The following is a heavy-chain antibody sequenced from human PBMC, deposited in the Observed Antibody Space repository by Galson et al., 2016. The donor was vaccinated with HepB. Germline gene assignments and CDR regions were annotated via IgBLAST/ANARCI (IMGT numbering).Heavy chain of an antibody. V-gene: IGHV3-74*01. J-gene: IGHJ6*02. Sequence: SLRLSCAASGFSFSRYWMHWVRQAPGKGLVCVSRINKDGSSTSYADSVKGRFTISRDNAKNTLYLQMNSLRAEDTAVYYCARLESGGYDFWSGHYSWSGGMDVWSQGTTVTVSS. CDR3: ARLESGGYDFWSGHYSWSGGMDV. CDR2: INKDGSST. CDR1: GFSFSRYW. D-gene: IGHD3-3*01.